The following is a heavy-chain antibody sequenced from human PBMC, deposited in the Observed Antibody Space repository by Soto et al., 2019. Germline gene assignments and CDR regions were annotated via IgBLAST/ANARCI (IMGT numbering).Heavy chain of an antibody. Sequence: GASLKISCKGSEYSFSTYWIAWVRQMPGKGLEWTGIIYPGDSHTRYSPSFQGQVTISAVKSISTAYLHWSSLKASDTAMYYCARHWIVGATPSYFDYWCQGTQVHLSS. D-gene: IGHD1-26*01. CDR3: ARHWIVGATPSYFDY. CDR2: IYPGDSHT. CDR1: EYSFSTYW. J-gene: IGHJ4*02. V-gene: IGHV5-51*01.